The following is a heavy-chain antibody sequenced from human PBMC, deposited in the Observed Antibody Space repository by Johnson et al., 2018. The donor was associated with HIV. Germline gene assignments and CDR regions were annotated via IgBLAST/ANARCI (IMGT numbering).Heavy chain of an antibody. D-gene: IGHD4-17*01. CDR3: ARLRGAFDS. Sequence: QVQLLESGGGLVQPGGSLRLSCAASGFTFSTYAMHWVRPAPGKGLEWVAVISYDGSNKYYADSVKGRFTISRDNSKNTLYLQMNSLRTEDTAVYYCARLRGAFDSWGQGTMVTVSS. V-gene: IGHV3-30*04. J-gene: IGHJ3*02. CDR1: GFTFSTYA. CDR2: ISYDGSNK.